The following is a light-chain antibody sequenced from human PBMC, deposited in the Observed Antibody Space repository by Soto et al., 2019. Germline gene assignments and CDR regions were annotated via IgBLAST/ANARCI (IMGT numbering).Light chain of an antibody. J-gene: IGKJ1*01. V-gene: IGKV3-11*01. CDR3: QQRSFWPGT. CDR2: DAS. CDR1: QSVSSY. Sequence: EIVLTQSPATLSLSPGERATLSCRASQSVSSYLAWYQQKPGQAPRLLIYDASNRATGIPARFSGSGSGTDFTLTISSLEPEDFAVYYCQQRSFWPGTFGQGTKVEI.